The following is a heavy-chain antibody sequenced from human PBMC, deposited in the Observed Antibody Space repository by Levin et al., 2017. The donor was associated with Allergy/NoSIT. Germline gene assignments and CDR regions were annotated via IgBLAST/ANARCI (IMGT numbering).Heavy chain of an antibody. CDR3: ASELYYGSAYFDL. Sequence: SETLSLTCTVSGGSISSYYWSWIRQPPGKGLEWIGYIYYSGSTNYNPSLKSRVTISVDTSKNQFSLKLSSVTAADTAVYYCASELYYGSAYFDLWGRGTLVTVSS. V-gene: IGHV4-59*01. CDR1: GGSISSYY. CDR2: IYYSGST. J-gene: IGHJ2*01. D-gene: IGHD3-10*01.